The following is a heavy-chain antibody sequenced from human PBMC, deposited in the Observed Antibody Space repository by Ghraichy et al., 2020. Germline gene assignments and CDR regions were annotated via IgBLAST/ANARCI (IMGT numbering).Heavy chain of an antibody. CDR1: GFTFSSYA. CDR3: ARVFSGSWYYFDY. D-gene: IGHD1-26*01. J-gene: IGHJ4*02. CDR2: ISGSGGSA. V-gene: IGHV3-23*01. Sequence: GGSLRLSCAASGFTFSSYAMSWVRQAPGKGLEWVSGISGSGGSAYYADSVQGRFTISRDNSKNTLYLQMNSLRAEDTAVYHCARVFSGSWYYFDYWVQGTLVTVSS.